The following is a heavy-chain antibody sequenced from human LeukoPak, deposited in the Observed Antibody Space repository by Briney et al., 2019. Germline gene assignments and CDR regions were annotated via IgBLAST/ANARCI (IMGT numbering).Heavy chain of an antibody. Sequence: SQTLSLTCAISGDSVSSNSAAWNWIRQSPSRGLEWLGRTYYRSKWYNDYAVSVKSRMTISPDASKNQFSLQLNSVTPEDTAVYYWARAGGDSWYFDYWGQGTLVTVSS. CDR3: ARAGGDSWYFDY. J-gene: IGHJ4*02. D-gene: IGHD2-21*02. CDR2: TYYRSKWYN. CDR1: GDSVSSNSAA. V-gene: IGHV6-1*01.